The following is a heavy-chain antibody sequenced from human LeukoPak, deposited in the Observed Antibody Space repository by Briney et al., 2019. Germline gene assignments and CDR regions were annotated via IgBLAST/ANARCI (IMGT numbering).Heavy chain of an antibody. J-gene: IGHJ4*02. D-gene: IGHD2-15*01. CDR1: GGSITSYY. V-gene: IGHV4-59*12. Sequence: SETLSLTCTVSGGSITSYYWTWVRQPPGRGLEWIGYFYYSGSTNYNPSLKGRVTISLDTSKNQFSPKLSSVTAADTAVYYCARDDLDEGYCSGGSCPYYFDYWGQGTLVTVSS. CDR3: ARDDLDEGYCSGGSCPYYFDY. CDR2: FYYSGST.